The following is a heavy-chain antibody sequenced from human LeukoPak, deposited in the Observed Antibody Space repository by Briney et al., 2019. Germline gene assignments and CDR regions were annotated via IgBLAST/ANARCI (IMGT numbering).Heavy chain of an antibody. D-gene: IGHD3-3*01. CDR2: LYNTGST. CDR1: GGSISSYY. J-gene: IGHJ4*02. V-gene: IGHV4-59*12. CDR3: ATGDVSGYYPFDY. Sequence: SETLSLTCTVSGGSISSYYWSWIRQPPGKGLEWIGYLYNTGSTNYNPSLKSRVTISVDTSKNQFSLKLSSVTAADTAVYYCATGDVSGYYPFDYWGQGTLVTVSA.